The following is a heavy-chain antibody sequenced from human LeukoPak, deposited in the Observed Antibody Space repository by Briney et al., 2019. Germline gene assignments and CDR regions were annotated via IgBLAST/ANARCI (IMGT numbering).Heavy chain of an antibody. CDR3: ARLGYCSSTSCYGETAFDY. V-gene: IGHV1-46*01. D-gene: IGHD2-2*01. CDR1: GYTFTGYY. Sequence: GASVKVSCKASGYTFTGYYMHWVRQAPGQGLEWMGIINPSGGSTSYAQKFQGRVTMTRDMSTSTVYMELSSLRSEDTAVYYCARLGYCSSTSCYGETAFDYWGQGTLVTVSS. CDR2: INPSGGST. J-gene: IGHJ4*02.